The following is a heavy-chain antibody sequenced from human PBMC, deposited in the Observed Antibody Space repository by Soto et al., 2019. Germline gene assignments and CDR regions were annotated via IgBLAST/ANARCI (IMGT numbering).Heavy chain of an antibody. J-gene: IGHJ4*02. CDR3: ARQIYDSDTGPNFQYYFDS. CDR2: IDPSDSQT. Sequence: LGESLKISCNGSGYSFAGYWITWVRQKPGKGLEWVGRIDPSDSQTYYSPSFRGHVTISVTKSITTVFLQWSSLRASDTAMYYCARQIYDSDTGPNFQYYFDSWGQGTPVTVSS. CDR1: GYSFAGYW. V-gene: IGHV5-10-1*01. D-gene: IGHD3-22*01.